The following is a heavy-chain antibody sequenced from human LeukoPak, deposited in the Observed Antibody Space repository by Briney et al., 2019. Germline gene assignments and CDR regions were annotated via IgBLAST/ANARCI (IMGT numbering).Heavy chain of an antibody. Sequence: PGGSLRLSCVASGFTFSNAWMSWVRQAPGKGLEWVGRIKSKTGGGTTDYTAPVEGRFSISRDDSKNTLYLQMNSLKTEDTAVYYCTTMTYYGDYFDYWGQGTLVTVSS. CDR3: TTMTYYGDYFDY. D-gene: IGHD3-3*01. J-gene: IGHJ4*02. CDR2: IKSKTGGGTT. V-gene: IGHV3-15*01. CDR1: GFTFSNAW.